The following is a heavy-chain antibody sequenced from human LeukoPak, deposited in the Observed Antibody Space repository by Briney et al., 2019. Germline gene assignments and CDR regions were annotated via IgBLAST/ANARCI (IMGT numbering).Heavy chain of an antibody. V-gene: IGHV1-18*01. CDR3: ARDPRGYSHGGTNWFDP. J-gene: IGHJ5*02. CDR2: ISAYNGNT. D-gene: IGHD5-18*01. CDR1: GYTFTSYG. Sequence: ASVKVSCKASGYTFTSYGISWVRQAPGQGLEWMGWISAYNGNTNYAQKLQGRVTMTTDTSTSTAYMELRSLRSDDTAVYYCARDPRGYSHGGTNWFDPWGQGTLVTVSS.